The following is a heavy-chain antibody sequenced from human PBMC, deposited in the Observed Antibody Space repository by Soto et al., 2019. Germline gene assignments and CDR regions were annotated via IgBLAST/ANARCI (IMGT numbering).Heavy chain of an antibody. Sequence: EVQLLESGGGLVQPGGSLRLSCAASGFTFSSYAMSWVRQAPGKGLEWVSAISGSGGSTYYADSVKGRFTISRDNSKNTLYLQINSLRAEDTAVYYCAKGGVVECGLFDYWGQGTLVIVSS. CDR3: AKGGVVECGLFDY. CDR1: GFTFSSYA. J-gene: IGHJ4*02. D-gene: IGHD1-26*01. V-gene: IGHV3-23*01. CDR2: ISGSGGST.